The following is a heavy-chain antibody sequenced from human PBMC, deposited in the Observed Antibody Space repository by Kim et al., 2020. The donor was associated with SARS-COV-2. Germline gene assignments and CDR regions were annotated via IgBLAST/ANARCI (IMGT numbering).Heavy chain of an antibody. Sequence: GGSLRLSCAASGFTFSSYAMHWVRQAPGKGLEWVAVISYDGSNKYYADSVKGRFTISRDNSKNTLYLQMNSLRAEDTAVYYCARDLGVDTAMVYYYYGMDVWGQGTTVTVSS. D-gene: IGHD5-18*01. V-gene: IGHV3-30-3*01. CDR2: ISYDGSNK. CDR3: ARDLGVDTAMVYYYYGMDV. J-gene: IGHJ6*02. CDR1: GFTFSSYA.